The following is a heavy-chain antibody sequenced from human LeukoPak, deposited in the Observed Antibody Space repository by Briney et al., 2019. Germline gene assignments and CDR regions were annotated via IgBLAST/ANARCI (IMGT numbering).Heavy chain of an antibody. CDR2: IYSGGST. V-gene: IGHV3-53*01. J-gene: IGHJ4*02. CDR1: GFTVSSNY. D-gene: IGHD3-9*01. CDR3: ARGGYDILTGYYTDFDY. Sequence: AGGSLRLSCAASGFTVSSNYMSWVRQAPGKGLEWVSVIYSGGSTYYADSVKGRFTISRDNSKNTLYLQMNSLRAEDTAVYYCARGGYDILTGYYTDFDYWGQGTLVTVSS.